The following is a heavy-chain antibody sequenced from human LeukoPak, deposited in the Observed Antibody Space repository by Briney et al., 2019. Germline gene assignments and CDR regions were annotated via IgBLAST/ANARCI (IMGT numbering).Heavy chain of an antibody. V-gene: IGHV4-59*01. CDR2: IYYSGST. CDR3: ASVGYSSSGVDY. Sequence: SETLSLTCAVYGGSFSGYYWSWIRQPPGKGLEWIGYIYYSGSTNYNPSLKSRVTISVDTSKNQFSLKLSSVTAADTAVYYCASVGYSSSGVDYWGQGTLVTVSS. J-gene: IGHJ4*02. CDR1: GGSFSGYY. D-gene: IGHD6-13*01.